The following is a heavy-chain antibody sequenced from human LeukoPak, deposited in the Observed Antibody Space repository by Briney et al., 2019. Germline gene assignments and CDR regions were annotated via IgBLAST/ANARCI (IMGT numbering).Heavy chain of an antibody. Sequence: GGSLRLSCAASGFTVSSNYMSWVRQAPGKGLEWVSVIYSGGSTYYADSVKGRFTISRDNSKNTLYLQMNSLRAEDTAVYYCARDVVYYDSSGYYYPNWFDPWGQGTLVTVSS. CDR3: ARDVVYYDSSGYYYPNWFDP. CDR2: IYSGGST. V-gene: IGHV3-53*01. CDR1: GFTVSSNY. D-gene: IGHD3-22*01. J-gene: IGHJ5*02.